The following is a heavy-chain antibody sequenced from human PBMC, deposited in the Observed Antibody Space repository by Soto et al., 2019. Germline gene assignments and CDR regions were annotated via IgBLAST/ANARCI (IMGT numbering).Heavy chain of an antibody. J-gene: IGHJ6*03. CDR2: ISDSGGST. CDR3: AKGLGDYYYMGV. V-gene: IGHV3-23*01. Sequence: EVQLLESGGGLVQPGGSLRLSCAASGFTFSSYTMSWVRQAPGKRLEWVSAISDSGGSTYYTDSWKGRFTISRDNSKHTLFMQVNSLRAEDTAVYYCAKGLGDYYYMGVWGQGTTVTVSS. CDR1: GFTFSSYT.